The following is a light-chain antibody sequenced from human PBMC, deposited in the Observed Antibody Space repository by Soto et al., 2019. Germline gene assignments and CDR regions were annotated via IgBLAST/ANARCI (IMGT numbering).Light chain of an antibody. CDR2: DAS. V-gene: IGKV3-20*01. J-gene: IGKJ4*01. Sequence: EIVLTQSPGTLSLSPGERATLSCRASQNVGNNYLAWYQQKPGQAPKLFIYDASNRATGIPDRFSGSGSGTDFTLTISRLEPEDFAVYYCQQCATSPLTFGGGTKVEIK. CDR3: QQCATSPLT. CDR1: QNVGNNY.